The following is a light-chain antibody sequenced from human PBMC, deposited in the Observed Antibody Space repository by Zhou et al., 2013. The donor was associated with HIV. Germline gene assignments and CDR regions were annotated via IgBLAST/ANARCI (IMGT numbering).Light chain of an antibody. CDR1: QSLLHTNGYNY. Sequence: DIVMTQSPLSLPVTPGEPASISCRSNQSLLHTNGYNYLDWYLQKPGQSPQLLIYLGSTRASGVPDRFSGSGSGTDFTLKISRVEAEDVGVYYCMQSLQTPFTFGPGTKVDIK. CDR2: LGS. V-gene: IGKV2-28*01. J-gene: IGKJ3*01. CDR3: MQSLQTPFT.